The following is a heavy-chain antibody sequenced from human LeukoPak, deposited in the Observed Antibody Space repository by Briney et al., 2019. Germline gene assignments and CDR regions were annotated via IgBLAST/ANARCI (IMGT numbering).Heavy chain of an antibody. V-gene: IGHV3-48*03. J-gene: IGHJ6*03. D-gene: IGHD2-21*02. CDR2: ISSSGSTI. CDR1: GFTFSSYE. CDR3: ARATAHDYYYYMDV. Sequence: GGSLRLSCAASGFTFSSYEMNWVRQAPGKGLEWVSYISSSGSTIYYADSVKGRFTISRDNSKNTLYLQMNSLRAEDTAVYYCARATAHDYYYYMDVWGKGTTVTISS.